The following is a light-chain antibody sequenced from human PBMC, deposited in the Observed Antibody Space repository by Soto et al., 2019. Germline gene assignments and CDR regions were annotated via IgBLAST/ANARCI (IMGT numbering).Light chain of an antibody. Sequence: QSVLTQPASVSGAPGQKVTISCTGTSSDVGAYNFVSCHQHHPGKAPNLMNYNVYDRPSGISYRFSGSTSGNTASLTISGLQGEDEAYYYCSAYTVRRTYVFGTGTKVTVL. V-gene: IGLV2-14*01. J-gene: IGLJ1*01. CDR3: SAYTVRRTYV. CDR1: SSDVGAYNF. CDR2: NVY.